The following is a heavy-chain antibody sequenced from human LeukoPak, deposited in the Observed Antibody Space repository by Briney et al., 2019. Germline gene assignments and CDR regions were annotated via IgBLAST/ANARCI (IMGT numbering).Heavy chain of an antibody. Sequence: SGGCLRLSCAASEFTVSSNYMTWVRQAPGKGLEWVSIIYSTGGKYYADSVKGRFTISRDNSKHTLYLQMNSLRAEDTAVYYCARGSDGWFAFDYWGQGILVTVSS. CDR3: ARGSDGWFAFDY. J-gene: IGHJ4*02. D-gene: IGHD6-19*01. V-gene: IGHV3-66*01. CDR2: IYSTGGK. CDR1: EFTVSSNY.